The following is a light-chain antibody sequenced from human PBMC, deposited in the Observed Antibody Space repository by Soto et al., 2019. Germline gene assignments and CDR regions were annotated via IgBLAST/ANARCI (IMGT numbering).Light chain of an antibody. CDR3: QQRGDWPPDIT. CDR2: DAA. V-gene: IGKV3-11*01. J-gene: IGKJ4*02. CDR1: QSVNSY. Sequence: EIVLTQSPATLTLSPGERATLSCRASQSVNSYLAWYQQKPRQAPRLLIYDAANRATVIRARFSGRGSGTDFTLTIGSLEPEDFAVYYCQQRGDWPPDITFGGGTKVEIK.